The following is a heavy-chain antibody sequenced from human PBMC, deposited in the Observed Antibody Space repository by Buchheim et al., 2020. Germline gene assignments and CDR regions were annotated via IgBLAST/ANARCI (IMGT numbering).Heavy chain of an antibody. J-gene: IGHJ3*02. CDR2: ISSSSNTI. V-gene: IGHV3-48*04. CDR1: GFTFSSYS. D-gene: IGHD4-23*01. Sequence: EVQLVESGGSLVQPGGSLRLSCAASGFTFSSYSMNWVRQAPGKGLEWVSYISSSSNTIYYADSVKGRFTISRDNAKNSLYLQMNSLRAEDTAVYYCAIRGGGGAFDIWGQGT. CDR3: AIRGGGGAFDI.